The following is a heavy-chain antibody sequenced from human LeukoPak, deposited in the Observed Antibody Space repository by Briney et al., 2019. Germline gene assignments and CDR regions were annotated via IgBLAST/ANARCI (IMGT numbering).Heavy chain of an antibody. CDR1: GFTFISYG. CDR3: AKDYYDSSGYPHPFDY. V-gene: IGHV3-23*01. Sequence: PRGSLRLSCAASGFTFISYGMSWVRQAPGKGLEWVSSINGSGGGTSYADSVKGRFTISRDNSKNTLYLQMNSLRAEDTAVYYCAKDYYDSSGYPHPFDYWGQGTLVTVSS. CDR2: INGSGGGT. J-gene: IGHJ4*02. D-gene: IGHD3-22*01.